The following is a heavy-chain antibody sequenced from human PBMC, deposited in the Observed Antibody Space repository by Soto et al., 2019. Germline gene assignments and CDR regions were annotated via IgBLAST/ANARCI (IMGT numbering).Heavy chain of an antibody. CDR1: GFSFNVYY. D-gene: IGHD6-19*01. Sequence: QEHLAESGGGLVKPGGSLRLSCAASGFSFNVYYMTWIRQAPGSGLEWVASISILGDSTYYADSVKVRFTISRDNARNSLHLQMDTLRAEDTAVYYCARDRAGTRTFPHNTVNMWGQGTTVTVAS. CDR3: ARDRAGTRTFPHNTVNM. J-gene: IGHJ3*02. CDR2: ISILGDST. V-gene: IGHV3-11*01.